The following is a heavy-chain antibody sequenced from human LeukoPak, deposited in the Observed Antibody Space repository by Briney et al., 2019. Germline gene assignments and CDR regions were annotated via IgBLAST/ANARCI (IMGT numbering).Heavy chain of an antibody. CDR3: ARAYCGGDCYPDAFDI. D-gene: IGHD2-21*01. CDR1: GFTFSSYS. CDR2: ISSSSSTI. J-gene: IGHJ3*02. Sequence: GGSLRLSCAASGFTFSSYSMNWVRQAPGKGLEWVSYISSSSSTIYYADSVKGRFTISRDNAKNSLYLQMNSLRAEDTAVYYCARAYCGGDCYPDAFDIWGQGTMVTVSS. V-gene: IGHV3-48*04.